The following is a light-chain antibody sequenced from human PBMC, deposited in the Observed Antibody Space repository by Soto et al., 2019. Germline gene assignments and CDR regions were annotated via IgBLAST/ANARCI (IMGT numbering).Light chain of an antibody. Sequence: DIQMTQSPSTLSASVGDRVTVTCRVSQGITSWLAWYQQKPGKAPKLLIYKASTLESGVQSRFSGSGSGTEFTLTISSLQADDFATYYCKQYNSYSWTFGQGTKVDIK. CDR3: KQYNSYSWT. CDR2: KAS. CDR1: QGITSW. J-gene: IGKJ1*01. V-gene: IGKV1-5*03.